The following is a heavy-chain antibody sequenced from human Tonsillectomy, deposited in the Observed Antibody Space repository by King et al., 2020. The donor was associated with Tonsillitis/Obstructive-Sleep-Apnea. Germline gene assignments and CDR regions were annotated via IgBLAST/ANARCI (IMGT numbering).Heavy chain of an antibody. CDR1: GGSITTYY. D-gene: IGHD2-21*02. CDR2: IHYIGIT. Sequence: VQLQESGPGLVKPPETLSLTCTISGGSITTYYWSWIRQPPGKGLEWIGYIHYIGITNYNPSFKSRVAISVDTPKNQFSLKLSSVTAADTALYFCARGHTAFFDSWGPGILVTVSS. V-gene: IGHV4-59*01. CDR3: ARGHTAFFDS. J-gene: IGHJ4*02.